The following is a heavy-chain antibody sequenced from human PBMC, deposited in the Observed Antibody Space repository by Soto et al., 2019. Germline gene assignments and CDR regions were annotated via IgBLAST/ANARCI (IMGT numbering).Heavy chain of an antibody. J-gene: IGHJ4*02. Sequence: QVQLQESGPGLAKPSQTLSLTYTVSGDSISSGDYYWSWIRQSPGKGLEWIGYIYYSGSTYYNPSLKSRVTTSVDTSKNQFSLRLSSVTAADTAVYYCARVSDCSGGRCYFSVDYWGQGTLVTVSS. D-gene: IGHD2-15*01. CDR1: GDSISSGDYY. CDR3: ARVSDCSGGRCYFSVDY. V-gene: IGHV4-30-4*01. CDR2: IYYSGST.